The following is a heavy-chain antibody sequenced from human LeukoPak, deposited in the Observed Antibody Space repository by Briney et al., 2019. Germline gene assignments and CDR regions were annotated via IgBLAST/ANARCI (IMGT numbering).Heavy chain of an antibody. Sequence: GGSLRLSCAASGFTFSNAWMSWVRQAPGKGLEWVGRIKSKTDGGTTDYAAPVKGRFTISRDDSKNTLYLQMNSLKTEDTAVYYCTTTRLYDILTGYYSLDYWGQGTLVTVSS. CDR2: IKSKTDGGTT. CDR1: GFTFSNAW. V-gene: IGHV3-15*01. D-gene: IGHD3-9*01. CDR3: TTTRLYDILTGYYSLDY. J-gene: IGHJ4*02.